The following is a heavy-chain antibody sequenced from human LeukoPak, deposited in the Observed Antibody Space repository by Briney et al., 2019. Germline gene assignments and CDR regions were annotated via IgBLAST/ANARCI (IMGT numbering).Heavy chain of an antibody. CDR1: GFTFSSYG. D-gene: IGHD1-7*01. Sequence: GGSLRLSCAASGFTFSSYGMHWVRQAPGKGLEWVAVIWYGGSNKYYADSVKGRFTISRDNSKNTLYLQMNSLRAEDTAVYYCANSGTTGGFDYWGQGTLVTVSS. V-gene: IGHV3-33*06. CDR2: IWYGGSNK. J-gene: IGHJ4*02. CDR3: ANSGTTGGFDY.